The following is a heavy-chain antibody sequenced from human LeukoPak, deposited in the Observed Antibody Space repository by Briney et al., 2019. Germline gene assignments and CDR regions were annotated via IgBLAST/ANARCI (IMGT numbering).Heavy chain of an antibody. CDR3: ARDLAAAGTWFDP. D-gene: IGHD6-13*01. Sequence: GGSLRLSCTASGFSFSSYSMSWVRQPPGKGLEWISAINDDVTYYRDSVKGRFTVSRDNSRNTLYLQLNSLRAEDTAVYYCARDLAAAGTWFDPWGQGTLVTVSS. CDR2: INDDVT. J-gene: IGHJ5*02. V-gene: IGHV3-23*01. CDR1: GFSFSSYS.